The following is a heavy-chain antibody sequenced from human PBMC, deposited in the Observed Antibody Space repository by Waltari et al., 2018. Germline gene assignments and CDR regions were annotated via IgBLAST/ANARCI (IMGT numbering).Heavy chain of an antibody. Sequence: QVQLVQSGAEVKKTGASVKVSCKASGYTFTGYYMHWVRQAPGQGLEWMGCISPNSGGTNYAQKFQGRVTMTRDTSISTAYMELSRLRSDDTAVYYCARDLPIAAAVALDYWGQGTLVTVSS. CDR3: ARDLPIAAAVALDY. D-gene: IGHD6-13*01. CDR1: GYTFTGYY. CDR2: ISPNSGGT. V-gene: IGHV1-2*02. J-gene: IGHJ4*02.